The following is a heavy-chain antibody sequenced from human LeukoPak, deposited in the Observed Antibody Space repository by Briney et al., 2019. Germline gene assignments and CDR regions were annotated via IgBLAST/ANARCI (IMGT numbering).Heavy chain of an antibody. CDR2: ISGTGGST. D-gene: IGHD1-1*01. CDR1: GFTFSNYA. J-gene: IGHJ5*02. Sequence: GGSLRLSCAASGFTFSNYAMSWVRQAPGKGLEWVSSISGTGGSTYYADSVKGRFTISRDNSNNTLFLQMNSLRAEDTAVYYCAKDRQRGWNPDWFDPWGQGTLVTVSS. V-gene: IGHV3-23*01. CDR3: AKDRQRGWNPDWFDP.